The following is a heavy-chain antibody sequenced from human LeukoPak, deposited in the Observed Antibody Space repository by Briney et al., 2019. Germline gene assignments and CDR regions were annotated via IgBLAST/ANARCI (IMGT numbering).Heavy chain of an antibody. CDR1: GGSISSSSYY. V-gene: IGHV4-39*07. Sequence: SETLSLTCTVSGGSISSSSYYWGWIRQPPGKGLEWIGSIYYSGSTYYNPSLKSRVTISVDTSKNQFSLKLSSVTAADTAVYYCARSSEWPKTFDYWGQGTLVTVSS. D-gene: IGHD3-3*01. CDR2: IYYSGST. CDR3: ARSSEWPKTFDY. J-gene: IGHJ4*02.